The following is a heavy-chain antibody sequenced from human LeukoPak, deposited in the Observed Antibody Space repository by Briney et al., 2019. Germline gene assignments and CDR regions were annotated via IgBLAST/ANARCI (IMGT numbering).Heavy chain of an antibody. J-gene: IGHJ5*02. CDR3: ASNYDILTGFHNWFDP. CDR2: INPNSGGT. Sequence: ASVNVSCKASGYTFTGYYMHWVRQAPGQGLEWMGWINPNSGGTNYAQKFQGRVTMTRDTSISTAYMELSRLRSDDTAVYYCASNYDILTGFHNWFDPWGQGTLVTVSS. D-gene: IGHD3-9*01. CDR1: GYTFTGYY. V-gene: IGHV1-2*02.